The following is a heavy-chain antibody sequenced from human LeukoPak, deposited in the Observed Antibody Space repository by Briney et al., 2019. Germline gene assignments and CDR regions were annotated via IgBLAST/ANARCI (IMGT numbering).Heavy chain of an antibody. Sequence: SETLSLTCAVYGGSFSGYYWSWIRQPPGKGLEWIGEINHSGSTNYNPSLKSRVTISVDTSKNQFSLKLSSVTAADTAVYHCARGLWGITMVRGGMDVWGQGTTVTVSS. CDR2: INHSGST. J-gene: IGHJ6*02. D-gene: IGHD3-10*01. V-gene: IGHV4-34*01. CDR1: GGSFSGYY. CDR3: ARGLWGITMVRGGMDV.